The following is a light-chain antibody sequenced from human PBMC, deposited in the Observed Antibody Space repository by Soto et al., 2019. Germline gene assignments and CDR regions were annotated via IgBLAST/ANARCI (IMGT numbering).Light chain of an antibody. V-gene: IGKV1-39*01. CDR1: QSVSSN. CDR3: QQCYSWPLT. J-gene: IGKJ2*01. Sequence: EIHMTQSPSTLSATVGDRVTIACRASQSVSSNLDWFQQRPGQPPRLLIYGATSIDSSVPSRFSGSGSGTSFTLTINSLQSEDFATYWCQQCYSWPLTYGHGTKLEIK. CDR2: GAT.